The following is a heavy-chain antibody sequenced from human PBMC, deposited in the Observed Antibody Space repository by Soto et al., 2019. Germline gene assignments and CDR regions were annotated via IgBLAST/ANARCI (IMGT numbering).Heavy chain of an antibody. J-gene: IGHJ4*02. Sequence: QVQLVPSGAEVKRPGSSVKVSCKASGGTFHHYALSWVRQAPGQGVGWVGGIIPVFNSANFAQKFQGRVTITADDSTSTAYMELRSLRPDDKAVYYCAREVTGASYSFDFWGQGTLVTVSS. D-gene: IGHD6-25*01. CDR2: IIPVFNSA. CDR1: GGTFHHYA. V-gene: IGHV1-69*01. CDR3: AREVTGASYSFDF.